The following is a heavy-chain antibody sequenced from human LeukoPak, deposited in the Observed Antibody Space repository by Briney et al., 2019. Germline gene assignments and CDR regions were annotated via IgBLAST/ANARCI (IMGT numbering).Heavy chain of an antibody. CDR1: GGSISSGGYY. V-gene: IGHV4-31*03. CDR3: ARGGGYCSGGSCYSRHAPFDY. Sequence: SETLSLTCTVSGGSISSGGYYWSWIRQHPGKGLEWIGYIYYSGSTYYNPSLKSRVTISVDTSKNQFSLKLSPVTAADTAVYYCARGGGYCSGGSCYSRHAPFDYWGQGTLVTVSS. CDR2: IYYSGST. J-gene: IGHJ4*02. D-gene: IGHD2-15*01.